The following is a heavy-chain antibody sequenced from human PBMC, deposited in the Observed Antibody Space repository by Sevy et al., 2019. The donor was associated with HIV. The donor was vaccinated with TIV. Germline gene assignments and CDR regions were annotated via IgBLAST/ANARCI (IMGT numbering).Heavy chain of an antibody. CDR3: AGGVDSRYYFDY. D-gene: IGHD3-3*01. Sequence: GGSLRLSCAASGFTFSSYAMHWVRQAPGKGLEWVAVISYDGSNKYYADSVKGRFTISRDNSKNTLYLQMNSLRAEDTAVYYCAGGVDSRYYFDYWGQGTLVTVSS. CDR2: ISYDGSNK. CDR1: GFTFSSYA. J-gene: IGHJ4*02. V-gene: IGHV3-30*04.